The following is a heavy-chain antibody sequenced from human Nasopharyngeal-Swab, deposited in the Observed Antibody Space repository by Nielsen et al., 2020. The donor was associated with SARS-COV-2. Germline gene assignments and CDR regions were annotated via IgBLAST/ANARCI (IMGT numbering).Heavy chain of an antibody. Sequence: ASVKVSCKASGFTFSHYFMHWVRQAPGQGLEWMGVITPSGGATNYARKFRGRVTMTRDPSTSTVYLELSSLRSEDTAVYYCAADAVTYKDGRLIDAFDIWGQGTMVTVSS. D-gene: IGHD6-25*01. CDR1: GFTFSHYF. CDR2: ITPSGGAT. V-gene: IGHV1-46*01. J-gene: IGHJ3*02. CDR3: AADAVTYKDGRLIDAFDI.